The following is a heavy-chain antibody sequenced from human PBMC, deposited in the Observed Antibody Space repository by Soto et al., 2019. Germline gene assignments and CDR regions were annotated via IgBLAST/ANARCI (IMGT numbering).Heavy chain of an antibody. CDR2: ISYDGSNK. V-gene: IGHV3-30-3*01. Sequence: PGGSLRLACVASGFTFSSYAMHWVRQAPGKGLEWVAVISYDGSNKYYADSVKGRFTISRDNSKNTLYLQMNSLRAEDTAVYYCARDYDSSGSLDYWGQGTLVTVSS. J-gene: IGHJ4*02. CDR1: GFTFSSYA. CDR3: ARDYDSSGSLDY. D-gene: IGHD3-22*01.